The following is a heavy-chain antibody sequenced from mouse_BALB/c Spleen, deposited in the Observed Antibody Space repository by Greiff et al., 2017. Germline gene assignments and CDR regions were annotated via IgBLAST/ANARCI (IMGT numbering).Heavy chain of an antibody. V-gene: IGHV1-14*01. CDR1: GYTFTSYV. CDR3: AREDSSGYCAMDY. D-gene: IGHD3-2*01. CDR2: INPYNDGT. J-gene: IGHJ4*01. Sequence: EVKLQQSGPELVKPGASVKMSCKASGYTFTSYVMHWVKQKPGQGLEWIGYINPYNDGTKYNEKFKGKATLTSDKSSSTAYMELSSLTSEDSAVYYCAREDSSGYCAMDYWGQGTSVTVSS.